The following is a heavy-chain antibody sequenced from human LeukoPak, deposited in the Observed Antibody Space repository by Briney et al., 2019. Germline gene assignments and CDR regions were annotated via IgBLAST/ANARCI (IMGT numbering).Heavy chain of an antibody. J-gene: IGHJ4*02. CDR1: GYTFTGYY. D-gene: IGHD6-19*01. V-gene: IGHV1-2*06. CDR2: INPNSGGT. Sequence: ASVKVSCKASGYTFTGYYMHWVRQAPGQGLEWMGRINPNSGGTNYAQKFQGRVTMTRDTSISTAYMELSRLRSDDTAVYYCAKDSLLYSSGWYRSYFDYWGQGTLVTVSS. CDR3: AKDSLLYSSGWYRSYFDY.